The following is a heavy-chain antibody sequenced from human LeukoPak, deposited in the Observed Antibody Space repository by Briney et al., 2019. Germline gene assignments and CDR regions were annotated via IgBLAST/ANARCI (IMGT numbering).Heavy chain of an antibody. CDR3: ARDLSYDFWIGYRGTEYYYYYMAV. V-gene: IGHV4-4*07. CDR1: GGSISSYY. CDR2: IYSSGST. Sequence: PSETLSLTCTVSGGSISSYYWSWIRQPPGKGLEWIGRIYSSGSTNYNPSLKSRVTMSVDTSKNQFSLKLSSVTAADTAVYYCARDLSYDFWIGYRGTEYYYYYMAVWSKGTTVTVSS. J-gene: IGHJ6*03. D-gene: IGHD3-3*01.